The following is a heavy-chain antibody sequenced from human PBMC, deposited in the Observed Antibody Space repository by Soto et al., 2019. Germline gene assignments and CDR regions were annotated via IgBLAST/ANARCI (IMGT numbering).Heavy chain of an antibody. J-gene: IGHJ4*02. D-gene: IGHD6-19*01. CDR3: ARAWGFSSGWYGSFSY. CDR1: GDSVSSNRAA. V-gene: IGHV6-1*01. CDR2: TYYRSKWYN. Sequence: SQTLSLTCAISGDSVSSNRAAWHWIRQSPSRGLEWLGRTYYRSKWYNDYAVSVKSRITINPDTSKNQFSLQLNSVTPEDTAVYYCARAWGFSSGWYGSFSYWGQGTLVTVSS.